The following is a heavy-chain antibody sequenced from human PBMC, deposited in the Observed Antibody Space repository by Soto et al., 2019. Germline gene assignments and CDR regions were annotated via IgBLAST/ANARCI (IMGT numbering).Heavy chain of an antibody. D-gene: IGHD5-12*01. J-gene: IGHJ4*01. CDR3: AIGERGYRDHVHGY. V-gene: IGHV1-46*01. Sequence: ASVKVSCKASGYTFTDFYMHWVRQAPGQGLEWMGRINPSGGSTSYAQKFQGRVTMTRDTSTSTVYMELSSLRSEHTAVYYCAIGERGYRDHVHGYWGQGTL. CDR2: INPSGGST. CDR1: GYTFTDFY.